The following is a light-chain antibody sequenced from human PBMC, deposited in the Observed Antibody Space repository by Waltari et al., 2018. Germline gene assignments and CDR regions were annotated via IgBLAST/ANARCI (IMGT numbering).Light chain of an antibody. Sequence: QSALTQPASVSGSPGQSITISCTGTCSDVGGYNYVSWYQQHPGKAPKLMIYEVSNRPSGVSNRFSGSKSGNTASLTISGLQAEDEADYYCSSYTSSSTVVFGGGTKLTVL. J-gene: IGLJ2*01. CDR1: CSDVGGYNY. V-gene: IGLV2-14*01. CDR2: EVS. CDR3: SSYTSSSTVV.